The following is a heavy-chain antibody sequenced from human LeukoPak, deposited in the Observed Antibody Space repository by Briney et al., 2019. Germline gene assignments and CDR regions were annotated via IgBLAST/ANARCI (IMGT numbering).Heavy chain of an antibody. V-gene: IGHV4-39*01. Sequence: PSETLSLTCTVSGGSTSSSNYYWGWIRQPPGKGLEWIGSIYYSGSTYYNPSLRSRVTISVDTSKNQFSLKLSSVTAADTAVYYCARHLSEFFDYWGQGTLVTVSS. CDR1: GGSTSSSNYY. CDR2: IYYSGST. CDR3: ARHLSEFFDY. J-gene: IGHJ4*02.